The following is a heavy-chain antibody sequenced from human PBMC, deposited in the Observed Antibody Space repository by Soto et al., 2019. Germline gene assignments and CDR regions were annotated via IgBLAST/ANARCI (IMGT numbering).Heavy chain of an antibody. D-gene: IGHD2-2*01. J-gene: IGHJ5*02. CDR3: AREEYCSSTSCYAHRWFDP. CDR1: GGSISSGGYY. CDR2: IYYSGST. Sequence: SETLSLTCTVSGGSISSGGYYWGWIRQHPGKGLEWIGYIYYSGSTYYNPSLKSRVTISVDTSKNQFSLKLSSVTAADTAVYYCAREEYCSSTSCYAHRWFDPWGQGTLVTVSS. V-gene: IGHV4-31*03.